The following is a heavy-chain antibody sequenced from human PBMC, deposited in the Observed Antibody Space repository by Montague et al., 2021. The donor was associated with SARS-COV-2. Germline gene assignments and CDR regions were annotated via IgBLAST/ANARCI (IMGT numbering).Heavy chain of an antibody. V-gene: IGHV3-48*03. D-gene: IGHD1-26*01. CDR2: IGRRGSTK. CDR3: ARESPIVGATGAFDL. Sequence: SLRLSCAASGFIFNAYEMNWVRQAPGKGLERVSYIGRRGSTKYYADSVKGRFTISRDNAKKSLYLQMNSLRVEDTAVYYCARESPIVGATGAFDLWGQGTMAIVSS. CDR1: GFIFNAYE. J-gene: IGHJ3*01.